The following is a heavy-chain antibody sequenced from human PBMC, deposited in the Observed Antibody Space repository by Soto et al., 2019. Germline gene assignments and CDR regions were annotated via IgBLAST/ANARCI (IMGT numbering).Heavy chain of an antibody. D-gene: IGHD3-22*01. CDR2: IYYSGST. Sequence: PSETLSLTCTVSGASISSYYWSWIRQPPGKGLEWIGSIYYSGSTYYNPSLKSRVTISVDTSKTQFSLKLSSVTAADTAVYYCVAYDSSGPYFDYWGQGTLVTVSS. J-gene: IGHJ4*02. V-gene: IGHV4-59*05. CDR3: VAYDSSGPYFDY. CDR1: GASISSYY.